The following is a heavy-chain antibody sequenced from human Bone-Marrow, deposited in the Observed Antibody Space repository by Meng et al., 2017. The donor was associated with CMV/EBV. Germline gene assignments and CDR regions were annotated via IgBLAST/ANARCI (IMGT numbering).Heavy chain of an antibody. CDR2: IYYSGST. D-gene: IGHD2-2*02. CDR3: ARRGYCSSTSCYTLTIFGVGDYYGMDV. J-gene: IGHJ6*02. Sequence: SETLSLTCTVSGGSISSSSYYWGWIRQPPGKGLEWIGSIYYSGSTYYNPSLKSRVTTSVDTSKNQFSLKLSSVTAADTAVYYCARRGYCSSTSCYTLTIFGVGDYYGMDVWGQGTTVTVSS. CDR1: GGSISSSSYY. V-gene: IGHV4-39*07.